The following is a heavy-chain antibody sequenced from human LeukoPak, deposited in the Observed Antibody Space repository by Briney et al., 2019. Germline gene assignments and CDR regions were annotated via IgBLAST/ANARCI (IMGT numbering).Heavy chain of an antibody. D-gene: IGHD3-10*01. J-gene: IGHJ5*02. CDR1: GGSISSYH. CDR3: ARGFSGWFDP. V-gene: IGHV4-59*01. Sequence: SETLSLTCTVSGGSISSYHWSWIRQPPGKGLEWIGYIYYSGSTNYNPSLKSRVTISVDTSKNQFSLKLSSVTAADTAVYYCARGFSGWFDPWGQGTLVTVSS. CDR2: IYYSGST.